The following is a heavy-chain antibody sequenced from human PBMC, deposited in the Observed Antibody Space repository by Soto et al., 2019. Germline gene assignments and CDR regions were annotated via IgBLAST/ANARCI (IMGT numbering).Heavy chain of an antibody. D-gene: IGHD2-21*01. Sequence: DVQLVESGGGLILPGGSLRLSCAASGFTFGYYNMHWVRQAPGKGLEWVSFVRSSGDDTYYADSVKGRFTISRDNAKDSLYLQMNSLREEDTAVYYCARDGECSSSSDFDFWGQGALVTVSS. J-gene: IGHJ4*02. CDR1: GFTFGYYN. V-gene: IGHV3-48*02. CDR2: VRSSGDDT. CDR3: ARDGECSSSSDFDF.